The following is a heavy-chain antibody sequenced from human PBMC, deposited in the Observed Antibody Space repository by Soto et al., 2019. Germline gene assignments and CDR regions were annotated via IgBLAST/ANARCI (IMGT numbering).Heavy chain of an antibody. V-gene: IGHV4-4*02. D-gene: IGHD2-2*01. CDR3: VRSVPAAAWQYSGMDV. CDR1: GDSVSSSSC. Sequence: QVRLQESGPGLVEPSGTLSLTCAVSGDSVSSSSCWSWVRQAPGKGLEWIGDIYHSGTFNYNPSLASRVSVSVDKVRKQLSLNLKSVTAADAAVYYCVRSVPAAAWQYSGMDVWGQGTTVTVSS. J-gene: IGHJ6*02. CDR2: IYHSGTF.